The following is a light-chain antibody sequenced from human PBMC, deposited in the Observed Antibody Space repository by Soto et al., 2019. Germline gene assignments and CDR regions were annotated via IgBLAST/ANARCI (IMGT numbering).Light chain of an antibody. CDR3: QQIKNYPAT. CDR2: SAS. J-gene: IGKJ4*01. Sequence: DIQLTQSPAFLSASVGDKVTITCRASQDISTYLAWYQQKPGKAPNLLIYSASTLQRGVPSRFSGSGSGTEFTLAISSLQPEDFATYYCQQIKNYPATFGGGTRVEVK. CDR1: QDISTY. V-gene: IGKV1-9*01.